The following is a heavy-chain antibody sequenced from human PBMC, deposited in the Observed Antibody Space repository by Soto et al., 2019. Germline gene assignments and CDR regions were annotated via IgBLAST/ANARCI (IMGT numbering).Heavy chain of an antibody. CDR2: ISYDGSNK. CDR3: AKDRTVTGWVQYDMDV. Sequence: GGSLRLSCAASGLIFSSYGIHWVRQAPGKGLEWVAAISYDGSNKYYTDSVKGRFTISRDNSKNTLYLQMNILRAEDTAVYYFAKDRTVTGWVQYDMDVWGPGTTVTVSS. V-gene: IGHV3-30*18. J-gene: IGHJ6*02. D-gene: IGHD4-17*01. CDR1: GLIFSSYG.